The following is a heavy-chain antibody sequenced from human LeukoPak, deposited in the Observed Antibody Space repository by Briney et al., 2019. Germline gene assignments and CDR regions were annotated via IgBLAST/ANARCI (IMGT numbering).Heavy chain of an antibody. J-gene: IGHJ4*02. CDR2: ISSSSSTI. D-gene: IGHD6-19*01. Sequence: GGSLRLSCAASGFTFSSYSKNWVRQAPGKGLEWVSYISSSSSTIYYADSVKGRFTISRDNAKNSLYLQMNSLRAEDTAVYYCAREHNLIAVAGMGQWGIFDYWGQGTLVTVSS. V-gene: IGHV3-48*01. CDR1: GFTFSSYS. CDR3: AREHNLIAVAGMGQWGIFDY.